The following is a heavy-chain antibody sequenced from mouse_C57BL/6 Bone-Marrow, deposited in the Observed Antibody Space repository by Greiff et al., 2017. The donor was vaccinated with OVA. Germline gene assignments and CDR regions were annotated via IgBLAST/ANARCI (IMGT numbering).Heavy chain of an antibody. V-gene: IGHV7-4*01. Sequence: EVQLVESGGGLVQPGASLRLSCAASGFTFTDYYMSWVRQPPGKAPEWFALIRNKANGYTTEYTASVKGRFTISRDNSQNILYLQMNTLRAEDSATYYCVKAPLYYGNSGFAYWGQGTLVTVSA. CDR2: IRNKANGYTT. J-gene: IGHJ3*01. D-gene: IGHD2-1*01. CDR3: VKAPLYYGNSGFAY. CDR1: GFTFTDYY.